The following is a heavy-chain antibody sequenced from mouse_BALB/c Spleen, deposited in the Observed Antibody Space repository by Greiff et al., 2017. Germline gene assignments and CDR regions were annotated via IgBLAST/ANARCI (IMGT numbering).Heavy chain of an antibody. V-gene: IGHV1-14*01. J-gene: IGHJ1*01. Sequence: EVQLQQSGPELVKPGASVKMSCKASGYTFTSYVMHWVKQKPGQGLEWIGYINPYNDGTKYNEKFKGKATLTSDKSSSTAYMELSSLTSEDSAVYYCARGDGNYVDWYFDVWGAGTTVTVSS. CDR3: ARGDGNYVDWYFDV. D-gene: IGHD2-1*01. CDR2: INPYNDGT. CDR1: GYTFTSYV.